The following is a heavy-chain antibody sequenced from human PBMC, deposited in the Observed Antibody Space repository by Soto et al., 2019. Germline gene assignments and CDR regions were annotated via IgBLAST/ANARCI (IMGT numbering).Heavy chain of an antibody. CDR2: IYYSGST. D-gene: IGHD2-15*01. CDR3: ARRRISSPRADAFDI. Sequence: QLQLQESGPGLVKPSETLSLTCTVSGGSISSSSYYWGWIRQPPGKGLEWIGSIYYSGSTYYNPSLKGRVTISVDTSKNQFSLKRSSVTAADTAVYYCARRRISSPRADAFDIWGQGTMVTVSS. J-gene: IGHJ3*02. CDR1: GGSISSSSYY. V-gene: IGHV4-39*01.